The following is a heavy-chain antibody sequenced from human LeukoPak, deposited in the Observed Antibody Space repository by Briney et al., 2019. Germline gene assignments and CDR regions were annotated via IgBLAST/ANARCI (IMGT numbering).Heavy chain of an antibody. CDR2: IHYSGST. CDR3: ARHADAGYSSSWYYPGRVYNWFDP. V-gene: IGHV4-59*08. J-gene: IGHJ5*02. CDR1: GGSISSYY. D-gene: IGHD6-13*01. Sequence: SETLSLTCTVSGGSISSYYWSWIRQTPGKGLEWIGYIHYSGSTNYNPSLKSRVTISVDTSKNQFSLKLSSVTAADTAVYYCARHADAGYSSSWYYPGRVYNWFDPWGQGTLVTVSS.